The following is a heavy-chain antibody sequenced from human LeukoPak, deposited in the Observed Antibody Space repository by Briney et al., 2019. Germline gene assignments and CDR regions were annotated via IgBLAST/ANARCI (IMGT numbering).Heavy chain of an antibody. CDR3: ATDQRYAFDY. Sequence: GGSLRLSCVGFGFSFSSYSMNWVRQAPGKGLEWVSYISSGSGTIHYADSVKGRVTISRDDGKNTLYLHMNSLRDDDTAVYYCATDQRYAFDYWGQGILVTVSS. CDR2: ISSGSGTI. J-gene: IGHJ4*02. CDR1: GFSFSSYS. V-gene: IGHV3-48*02. D-gene: IGHD3-9*01.